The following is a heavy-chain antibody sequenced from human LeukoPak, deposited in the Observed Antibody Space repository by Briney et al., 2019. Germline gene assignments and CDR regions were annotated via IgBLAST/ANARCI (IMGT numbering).Heavy chain of an antibody. Sequence: GGSLRLSCAASGFTFSSYGMHWVRQAPGKGLEWVAVIWYDGSNKYYADSVKGRFTISRDNSKNTLYLQMNSLRAEDTAVYYCARERYYYDGSGYYYGHFGYWGQGTLVTVSS. J-gene: IGHJ4*02. CDR3: ARERYYYDGSGYYYGHFGY. CDR1: GFTFSSYG. V-gene: IGHV3-33*01. D-gene: IGHD3-22*01. CDR2: IWYDGSNK.